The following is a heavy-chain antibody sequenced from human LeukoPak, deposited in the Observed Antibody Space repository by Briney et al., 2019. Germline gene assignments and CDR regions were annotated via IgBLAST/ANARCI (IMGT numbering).Heavy chain of an antibody. V-gene: IGHV4-39*07. CDR1: GGSISNRDYY. D-gene: IGHD6-13*01. CDR2: IYYSGTT. Sequence: SETLSLTCTVSGGSISNRDYYWGWIRQPPGKGLEWIASIYYSGTTHYNPSLKSRVTMSVDTSKNQFSLKLSSVTAADTAVYYCARGDLIAAAVYFDYWGQGTLVTVSS. J-gene: IGHJ4*02. CDR3: ARGDLIAAAVYFDY.